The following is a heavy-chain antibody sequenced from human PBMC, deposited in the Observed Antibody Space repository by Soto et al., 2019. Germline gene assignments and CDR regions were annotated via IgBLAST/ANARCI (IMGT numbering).Heavy chain of an antibody. CDR1: GFTFDDYA. CDR2: ISWSSGTI. J-gene: IGHJ4*02. CDR3: AKASSIRDDFWSGYPDF. V-gene: IGHV3-9*01. Sequence: GGSLRLSCAASGFTFDDYAMHWVRQAPGKGLEWVSGISWSSGTIGYADSVKGRFTISRDNAKNSLYLQMNSLRGEDTALYYCAKASSIRDDFWSGYPDFWGQGSLVTVSS. D-gene: IGHD3-3*01.